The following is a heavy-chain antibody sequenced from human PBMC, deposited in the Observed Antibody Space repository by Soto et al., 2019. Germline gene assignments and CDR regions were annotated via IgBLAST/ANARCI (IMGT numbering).Heavy chain of an antibody. V-gene: IGHV4-31*03. D-gene: IGHD1-26*01. CDR1: GGSISSGGYY. Sequence: QVQLQEAGTGLVKPSQTLSLTCTFSGGSISSGGYYWSWIRQHPGKGLEWIGYIYYSGSTYYNPSRKMRVTKAVGTSKNQFSLKLSSVTAADTAVYFCERDGIGWFDPRGQGTLVTVCS. CDR3: ERDGIGWFDP. J-gene: IGHJ5*02. CDR2: IYYSGST.